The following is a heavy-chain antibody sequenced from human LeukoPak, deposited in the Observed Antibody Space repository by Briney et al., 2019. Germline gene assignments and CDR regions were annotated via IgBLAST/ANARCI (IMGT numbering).Heavy chain of an antibody. CDR1: GFTFSSYS. CDR2: ISSSSSTI. Sequence: GGSLRLSCAASGFTFSSYSMNRVRQAPGKGLEWVSYISSSSSTIYYADSVKGRFTISRDNAKNSLYLQMNSLRDEDTAVYYCARDYAVAPVHWFDPWGQGTLVTVSS. D-gene: IGHD2-15*01. CDR3: ARDYAVAPVHWFDP. J-gene: IGHJ5*02. V-gene: IGHV3-48*02.